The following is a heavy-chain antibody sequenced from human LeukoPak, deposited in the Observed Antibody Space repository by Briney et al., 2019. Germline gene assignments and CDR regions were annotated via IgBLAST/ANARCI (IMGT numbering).Heavy chain of an antibody. J-gene: IGHJ4*02. V-gene: IGHV3-23*01. D-gene: IGHD5-12*01. CDR1: GFTFSSYA. CDR3: AKISGYDFSGQYYFDY. CDR2: ISGSGGST. Sequence: GGSLRLSCVASGFTFSSYAMSWVRQAPGKGLEWVSAISGSGGSTYYADSVKGRFTISRDNSKNTLYLQMNSLRAEDTAVYYCAKISGYDFSGQYYFDYWGQGTLVTVSS.